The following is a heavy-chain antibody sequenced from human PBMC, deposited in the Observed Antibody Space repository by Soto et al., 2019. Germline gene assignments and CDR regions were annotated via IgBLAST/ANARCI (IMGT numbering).Heavy chain of an antibody. Sequence: GGSLRLSCAASGFTFSSYWMSWVRQAPGKGLEWVANIKQDGSEKYYVDSVKGRFTISRDNAKNSLYLQMNSLRAEDTAVYYCARDGAWGYSSGCDYWGQGTLVTVSS. CDR2: IKQDGSEK. D-gene: IGHD6-19*01. CDR3: ARDGAWGYSSGCDY. V-gene: IGHV3-7*01. J-gene: IGHJ4*02. CDR1: GFTFSSYW.